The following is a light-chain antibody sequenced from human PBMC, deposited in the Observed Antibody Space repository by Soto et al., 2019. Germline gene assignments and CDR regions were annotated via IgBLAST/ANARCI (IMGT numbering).Light chain of an antibody. CDR3: QSYESSLSGSV. CDR1: SSNIGAGYY. J-gene: IGLJ3*02. CDR2: GNS. Sequence: QSVLTQPPSVAGAPGQRVTISCTGSSSNIGAGYYVHWYQQLPGTAPKLLIDGNSNRPSGVPDRFSGSKSGTLASLAITGREAEDEADYYCQSYESSLSGSVFGGGTELTVL. V-gene: IGLV1-40*01.